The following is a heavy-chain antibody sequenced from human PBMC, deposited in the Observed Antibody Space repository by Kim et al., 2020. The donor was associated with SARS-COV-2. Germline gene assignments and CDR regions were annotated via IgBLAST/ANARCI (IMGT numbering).Heavy chain of an antibody. J-gene: IGHJ4*02. CDR3: APLHFYSSAH. Sequence: GSLRLSCAASGLNFYIQYMTWIRQAPGKGLEWVSFIGGSDGVVSYADSVRSRFTISRDNARNTVYLQMNSLRVEDTAVYYCAPLHFYSSAHWGQGTLVTVSS. V-gene: IGHV3-11*04. D-gene: IGHD6-19*01. CDR1: GLNFYIQY. CDR2: IGGSDGVV.